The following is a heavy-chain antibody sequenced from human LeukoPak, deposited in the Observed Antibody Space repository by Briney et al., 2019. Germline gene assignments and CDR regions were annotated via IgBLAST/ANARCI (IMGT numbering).Heavy chain of an antibody. Sequence: GGSLRPSCAASGFTFSSYSMNWVRQAPGKGLEWVSSISSSSSYIYYADSVKGRFTISRDNAKNSLYLQMNSLRAEDTAVYYCARDLVPVSGSWYYFDYWGQGTLVTVSS. J-gene: IGHJ4*02. CDR1: GFTFSSYS. CDR3: ARDLVPVSGSWYYFDY. V-gene: IGHV3-21*01. D-gene: IGHD1-26*01. CDR2: ISSSSSYI.